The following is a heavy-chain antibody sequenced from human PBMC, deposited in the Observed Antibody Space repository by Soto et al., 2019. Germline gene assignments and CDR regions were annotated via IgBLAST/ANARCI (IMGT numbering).Heavy chain of an antibody. CDR2: IRSKANSYAT. CDR1: GFTFSGSA. Sequence: GRSLRLSCAASGFTFSGSAMHWVRQASGKGLEWVGRIRSKANSYATAYAASVKGRFTISRDDSKNTAYLQMNSLKTEDTAVYYCTRTHSSSRYFGRGMDVWGQGPT. J-gene: IGHJ6*02. D-gene: IGHD6-13*01. V-gene: IGHV3-73*01. CDR3: TRTHSSSRYFGRGMDV.